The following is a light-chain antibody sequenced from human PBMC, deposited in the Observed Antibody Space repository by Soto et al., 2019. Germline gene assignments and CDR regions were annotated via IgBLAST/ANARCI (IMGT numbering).Light chain of an antibody. Sequence: QPVLTQPPSASGTPGQRVTISCSGSSSNIGSNYIYWYQQLPGTAPKLLIHSNDQRPSGVPDRFSGSKSGTSASLAISGLRSEDEADYYCAAWDDRLSGWVFGGGTQLTVL. CDR3: AAWDDRLSGWV. CDR1: SSNIGSNY. J-gene: IGLJ3*02. CDR2: SND. V-gene: IGLV1-47*02.